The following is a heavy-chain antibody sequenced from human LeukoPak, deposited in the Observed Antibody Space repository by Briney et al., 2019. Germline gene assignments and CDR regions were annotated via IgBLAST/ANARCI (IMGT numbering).Heavy chain of an antibody. CDR3: ARDGTTTDDY. D-gene: IGHD1-26*01. Sequence: SAVKVSFKSSAYTFTNYGINWVRQPHGQGLEWMGWISGYNDNPHYAQKFQGRVTMTADTSTSTAYMELRSLTSGDTAVYYCARDGTTTDDYWGQGTLVTVSS. J-gene: IGHJ4*02. CDR1: AYTFTNYG. V-gene: IGHV1-18*01. CDR2: ISGYNDNP.